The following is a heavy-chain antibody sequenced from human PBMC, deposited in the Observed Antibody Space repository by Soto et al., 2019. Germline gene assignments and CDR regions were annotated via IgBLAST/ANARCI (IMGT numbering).Heavy chain of an antibody. CDR3: AREGGGYCSGGSCYSVWFDP. Sequence: QVQLQESGPGLVKPSQTLSLTCTVSGGSISSGGYYWSWIRQHPGKGLVWIGYIYYSGSTYYNPSLKSRVTISVDTSKNPFSLKLSSVTAADTAVYYCAREGGGYCSGGSCYSVWFDPWGQGTLVTVSS. CDR2: IYYSGST. J-gene: IGHJ5*02. D-gene: IGHD2-15*01. CDR1: GGSISSGGYY. V-gene: IGHV4-31*03.